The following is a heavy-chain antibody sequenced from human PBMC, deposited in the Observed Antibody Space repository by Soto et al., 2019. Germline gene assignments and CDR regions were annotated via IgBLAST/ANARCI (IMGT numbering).Heavy chain of an antibody. CDR3: ARLQSKAFDI. D-gene: IGHD4-4*01. CDR2: IYYLGTT. V-gene: IGHV4-59*01. J-gene: IGHJ3*02. Sequence: SETLSLTCTVSGGSISGYYWSWIRQPPGKGLEWIGYIYYLGTTSYNPSLRSRVTLSEDTSRNQFSLKLSSVTAADTAIYYCARLQSKAFDIWGQGTRVTVSS. CDR1: GGSISGYY.